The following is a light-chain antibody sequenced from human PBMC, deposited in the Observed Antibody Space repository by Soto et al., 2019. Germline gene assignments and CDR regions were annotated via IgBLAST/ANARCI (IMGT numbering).Light chain of an antibody. CDR2: DNT. CDR3: GTWDSSLSVVL. CDR1: SSNIGHNY. Sequence: QSVWTQPPSVSAAPGQRVTISCSGSSSNIGHNYVSWYQQLPGTAPKLLIYDNTKRPSGIPDRFSGSKSGTSATLGITGLQTGDEADYFCGTWDSSLSVVLFGGGTKLTVL. V-gene: IGLV1-51*01. J-gene: IGLJ2*01.